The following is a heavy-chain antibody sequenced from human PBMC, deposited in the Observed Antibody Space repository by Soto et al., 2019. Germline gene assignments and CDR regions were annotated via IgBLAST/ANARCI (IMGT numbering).Heavy chain of an antibody. J-gene: IGHJ4*02. Sequence: ASVKVSCKASGYTFTSYAMHWVRQAPGQRLEWKGWINAGNGNTKYSQKYQGRVTITRDTSASTAYMELSSLRSEDTAVYYCARSTRTGYISYWGQGTLVTVSS. D-gene: IGHD6-13*01. CDR1: GYTFTSYA. V-gene: IGHV1-3*01. CDR2: INAGNGNT. CDR3: ARSTRTGYISY.